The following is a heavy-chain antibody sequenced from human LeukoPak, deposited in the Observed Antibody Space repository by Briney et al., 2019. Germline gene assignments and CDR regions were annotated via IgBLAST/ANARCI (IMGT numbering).Heavy chain of an antibody. Sequence: ASVKVSCKASGGTFSSYAISWVRQAPGQGLEWMGGIIPIFGTANYAQKFQGRVMITADESTSTAYMELSSLRSEDTAVYYCARGYGYCSGGSCYSEYFQHWGQGTLVTVSS. CDR3: ARGYGYCSGGSCYSEYFQH. V-gene: IGHV1-69*13. J-gene: IGHJ1*01. D-gene: IGHD2-15*01. CDR1: GGTFSSYA. CDR2: IIPIFGTA.